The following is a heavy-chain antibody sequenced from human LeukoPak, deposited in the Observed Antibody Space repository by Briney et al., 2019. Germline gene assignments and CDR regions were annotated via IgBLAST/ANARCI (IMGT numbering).Heavy chain of an antibody. Sequence: GRSLRLSCAASGFTFSSYAMPWVRQAPGKGLEWVAVISYDGSNKYYADSVKGRFTISRDNSKNTLYLQMNSLRAEYTSVYYCARDFQNGDYEEDPYDYYGMDVWGQGTTVTVSS. J-gene: IGHJ6*02. D-gene: IGHD4-17*01. CDR3: ARDFQNGDYEEDPYDYYGMDV. CDR1: GFTFSSYA. CDR2: ISYDGSNK. V-gene: IGHV3-30-3*01.